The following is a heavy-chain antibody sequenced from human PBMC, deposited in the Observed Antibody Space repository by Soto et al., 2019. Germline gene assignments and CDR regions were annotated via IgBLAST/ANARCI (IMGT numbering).Heavy chain of an antibody. V-gene: IGHV5-51*01. D-gene: IGHD3-16*02. CDR2: IYPGDSDT. CDR3: ARRLRLGELSSYDAFDI. J-gene: IGHJ3*02. CDR1: GYSFTSYW. Sequence: GESLKISCKGSGYSFTSYWIGWVRQMPGKGLEWMGIIYPGDSDTRYSPSFQGQVTISADKSISTAYLQWSSLKASDTAMYYCARRLRLGELSSYDAFDIWGQGTMVTVSS.